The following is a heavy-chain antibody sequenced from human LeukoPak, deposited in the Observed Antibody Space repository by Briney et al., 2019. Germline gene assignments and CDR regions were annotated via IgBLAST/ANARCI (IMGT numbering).Heavy chain of an antibody. Sequence: SGGSLRLSCAAPGFTFSSYSMNWVRQAPGKGLEWVSSISSSSSYIYYADSVKGRFTISRDNAKNSLYLQMNSLRAEDTAVYYCARGDGYLYYFDYWGQGTLVTVSS. J-gene: IGHJ4*02. V-gene: IGHV3-21*01. D-gene: IGHD5-24*01. CDR1: GFTFSSYS. CDR3: ARGDGYLYYFDY. CDR2: ISSSSSYI.